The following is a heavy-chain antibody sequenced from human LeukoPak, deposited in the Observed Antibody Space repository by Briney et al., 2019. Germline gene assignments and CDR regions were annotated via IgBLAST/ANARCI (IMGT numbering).Heavy chain of an antibody. D-gene: IGHD3-22*01. V-gene: IGHV1-46*01. J-gene: IGHJ4*02. Sequence: ASVKVSCKASGYTFTSYYMHWVRQAPGQGLEWMGIINPSGGSTSYAQKFQGRVTMTRDMSTSTVYMELSSLRSEDTAVYYCATEPHYYDSSGYYSYRWGQGTLVTVSS. CDR2: INPSGGST. CDR1: GYTFTSYY. CDR3: ATEPHYYDSSGYYSYR.